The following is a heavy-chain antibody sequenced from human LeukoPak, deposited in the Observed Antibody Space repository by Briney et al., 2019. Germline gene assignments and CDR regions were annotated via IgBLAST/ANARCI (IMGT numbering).Heavy chain of an antibody. CDR2: INHSGST. CDR1: GGSFSGYY. Sequence: SETLSLTCAVYGGSFSGYYWSWIRQPPGEGLEWIGEINHSGSTNYNPSLKSRVTISVDTSKNQFSLKLSSVTAADTAVYYCASARDYYYGMDVWGQGTTVTVSS. J-gene: IGHJ6*02. V-gene: IGHV4-34*01. CDR3: ASARDYYYGMDV.